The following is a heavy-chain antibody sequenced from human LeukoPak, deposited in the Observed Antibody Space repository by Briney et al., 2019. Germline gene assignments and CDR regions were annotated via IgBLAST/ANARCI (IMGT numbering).Heavy chain of an antibody. D-gene: IGHD2-15*01. CDR3: ARDLDIVVVVAATPGY. CDR1: GFTFSSYA. J-gene: IGHJ4*02. CDR2: ISYDGSNK. Sequence: PGGSLRLSCAASGFTFSSYAMHWVRQAPGKGLEWVAVISYDGSNKYYADSVKGRFTISRDNSKNTLYLQMNSLRAEDTAVYYCARDLDIVVVVAATPGYWGQGTLVTVSS. V-gene: IGHV3-30*01.